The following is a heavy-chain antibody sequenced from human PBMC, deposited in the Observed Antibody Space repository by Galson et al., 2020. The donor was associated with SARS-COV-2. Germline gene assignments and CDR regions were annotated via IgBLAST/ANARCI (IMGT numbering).Heavy chain of an antibody. CDR1: GFIFRDYD. V-gene: IGHV3-23*01. CDR2: IEYSGDVT. CDR3: AKHNLRAYDY. D-gene: IGHD1-26*01. J-gene: IGHJ4*02. Sequence: GESLKISCAASGFIFRDYDFSWVRQAPGQGLEWVSHIEYSGDVTYYVDSVKGRFTVSRDNSKNMLYLQMTNLKVGDTAIYFCAKHNLRAYDYWGQGGLVTVSS.